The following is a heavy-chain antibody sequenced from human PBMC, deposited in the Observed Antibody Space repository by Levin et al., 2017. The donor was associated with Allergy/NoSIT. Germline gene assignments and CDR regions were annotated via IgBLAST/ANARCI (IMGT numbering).Heavy chain of an antibody. V-gene: IGHV3-23*01. CDR3: AKFPRYCSSTSCYHFDY. J-gene: IGHJ4*02. D-gene: IGHD2-2*01. CDR1: GFTFSSYA. Sequence: GESLKISCAASGFTFSSYAMSWVRQAPGKGLEWVSAISGSGGSTYYADSVKGRFTISRDNSKNTLYLQMNSLRAEDTAVYYCAKFPRYCSSTSCYHFDYWGQGTLVTVSS. CDR2: ISGSGGST.